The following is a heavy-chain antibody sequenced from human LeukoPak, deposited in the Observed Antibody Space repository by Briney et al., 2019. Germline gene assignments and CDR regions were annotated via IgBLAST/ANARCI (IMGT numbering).Heavy chain of an antibody. V-gene: IGHV3-49*04. CDR2: IRRSGTT. D-gene: IGHD2-2*01. J-gene: IGHJ6*03. CDR3: AGDQGVLFLPAGYFYYMDV. Sequence: GGSLRLSCRGSGLSFGDYAINWVRQAPGKGLEWVGVIRRSGTTDYAASVKGRFTISRDDSRSIAFLQMDSLKTEDSALYHCAGDQGVLFLPAGYFYYMDVWGKGTTVTVSS. CDR1: GLSFGDYA.